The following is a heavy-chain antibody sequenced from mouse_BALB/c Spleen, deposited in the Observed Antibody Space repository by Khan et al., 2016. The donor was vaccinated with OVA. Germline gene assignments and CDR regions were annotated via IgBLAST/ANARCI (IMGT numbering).Heavy chain of an antibody. CDR1: GYNFTSYW. J-gene: IGHJ2*01. Sequence: VELVESGGELVRPGASVNLSCKTSGYNFTSYWIHWVRQRSGQGLEWIARIYPGTDNTYYNEKLKDKATLTADKSSSTAYMQLSSLKSEDSAVYFCAREEALYYFDYWGQGTTLTVSS. D-gene: IGHD3-2*02. CDR3: AREEALYYFDY. CDR2: IYPGTDNT. V-gene: IGHV1-76*01.